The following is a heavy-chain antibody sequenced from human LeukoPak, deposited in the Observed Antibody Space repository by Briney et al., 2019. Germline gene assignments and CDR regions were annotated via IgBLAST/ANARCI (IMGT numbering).Heavy chain of an antibody. CDR1: GFTFSRYC. Sequence: PGGSLRLSCAASGFTFSRYCMSWVRQAPGKALEWLSTIKQDGNEKFYVDSVKGRFTISRDNAKNSLYLQMSSLRAEDTAIYYCARDGPDYGDFNRFTPWGQGTLVTVSS. V-gene: IGHV3-7*01. D-gene: IGHD4-17*01. J-gene: IGHJ5*02. CDR2: IKQDGNEK. CDR3: ARDGPDYGDFNRFTP.